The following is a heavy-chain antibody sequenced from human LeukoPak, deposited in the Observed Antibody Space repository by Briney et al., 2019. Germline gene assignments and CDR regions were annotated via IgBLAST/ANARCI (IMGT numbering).Heavy chain of an antibody. J-gene: IGHJ6*02. D-gene: IGHD6-19*01. Sequence: ASVTVSCKASGYTFTSYGISWVRQAPGQGLEWMGWISAYNGNTNYAQKLQGRVTMTTDTSTSTAYMELRSLRSDDTAVYYCARDGGLQWLRPNYYGMDVWGQGTTVTVSS. V-gene: IGHV1-18*01. CDR1: GYTFTSYG. CDR2: ISAYNGNT. CDR3: ARDGGLQWLRPNYYGMDV.